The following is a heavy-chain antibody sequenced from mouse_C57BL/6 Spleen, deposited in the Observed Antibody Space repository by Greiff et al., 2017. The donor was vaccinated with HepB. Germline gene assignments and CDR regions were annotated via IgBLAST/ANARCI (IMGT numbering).Heavy chain of an antibody. J-gene: IGHJ1*03. Sequence: VQLKQSGPELVKPGASVKISCKASGYSFTGYYMNWVKQSPEKSLEWIGEINPSTGGTTYNQKFKAKATLTVDKSSSTAYMQLKSLTSEDSAVYYCARWVARYFDVWGTGTTVTVSS. D-gene: IGHD1-1*02. CDR1: GYSFTGYY. V-gene: IGHV1-42*01. CDR2: INPSTGGT. CDR3: ARWVARYFDV.